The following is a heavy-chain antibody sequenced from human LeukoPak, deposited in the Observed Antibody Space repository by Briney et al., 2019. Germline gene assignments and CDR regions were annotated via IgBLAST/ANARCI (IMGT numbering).Heavy chain of an antibody. Sequence: SGGSLRLSCAASGFTFSSYGVHWVRQAPGKGLEWVAVIWYDGSNKYYADSVKGRFTISRDNSKNTLYLQMNSLRAEDTAVYYCARSPPYSSSWYVGRYYYYGMDVWGQGTTVTVSS. CDR3: ARSPPYSSSWYVGRYYYYGMDV. V-gene: IGHV3-33*01. D-gene: IGHD6-13*01. CDR1: GFTFSSYG. J-gene: IGHJ6*02. CDR2: IWYDGSNK.